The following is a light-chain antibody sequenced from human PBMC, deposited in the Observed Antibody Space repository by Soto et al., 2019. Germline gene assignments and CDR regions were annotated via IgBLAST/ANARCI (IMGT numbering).Light chain of an antibody. V-gene: IGKV1-6*01. J-gene: IGKJ1*01. Sequence: ATQMTQSPSSLSASVGDRVTIACRASQGIRTELGWYQQKAGEAPKLLIYAASTLQSGVPPRFSGRGSGTDFTLTISSRQPEDFATYYCLQDYDYPRTFGQGTKVEMK. CDR1: QGIRTE. CDR2: AAS. CDR3: LQDYDYPRT.